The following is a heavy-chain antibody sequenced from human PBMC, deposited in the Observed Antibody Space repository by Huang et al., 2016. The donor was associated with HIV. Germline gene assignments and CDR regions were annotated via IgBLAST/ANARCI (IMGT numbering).Heavy chain of an antibody. CDR3: ARAYCGGDCYPGVTYRNGMDV. CDR2: MSVSSNYI. J-gene: IGHJ6*02. Sequence: QLVESGGGLVRPGGSLRISCATSGFSFGSYNMNWVRQAPGKGVEWVSAMSVSSNYIEYADSVKGRFTISRDNVKKSLYLQMHSLRADDTAVYYCARAYCGGDCYPGVTYRNGMDVWGQGTTVTVSS. D-gene: IGHD2-21*02. V-gene: IGHV3-21*01. CDR1: GFSFGSYN.